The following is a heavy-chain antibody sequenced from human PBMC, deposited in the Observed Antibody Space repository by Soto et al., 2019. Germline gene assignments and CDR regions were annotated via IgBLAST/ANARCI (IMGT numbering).Heavy chain of an antibody. D-gene: IGHD6-19*01. CDR1: GFTFSSYA. CDR3: AKPIPVHAAGTSATPDYYYGMDV. J-gene: IGHJ6*02. V-gene: IGHV3-23*01. Sequence: LRLSCAASGFTFSSYAMSWVRQAPGKGLEWVSAISGSGGSTYYADSVKGRFTISRDNSKNTLYLQMNSPRAEDTAVYYCAKPIPVHAAGTSATPDYYYGMDVWGQGTTVTVSS. CDR2: ISGSGGST.